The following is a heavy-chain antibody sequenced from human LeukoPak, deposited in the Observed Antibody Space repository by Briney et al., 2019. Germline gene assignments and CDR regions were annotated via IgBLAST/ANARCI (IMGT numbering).Heavy chain of an antibody. CDR1: GGSFSGYY. J-gene: IGHJ4*02. D-gene: IGHD3-10*01. V-gene: IGHV4-34*01. CDR3: ARGLRRYYFDY. Sequence: SETLSLTCAVYGGSFSGYYWSWIRQPPGKGLEWIGEINHSGSTNYNPSLKGRVTISVDTSKNQFSLKLSSVTAADTAVYYCARGLRRYYFDYWGQGTLVTVSS. CDR2: INHSGST.